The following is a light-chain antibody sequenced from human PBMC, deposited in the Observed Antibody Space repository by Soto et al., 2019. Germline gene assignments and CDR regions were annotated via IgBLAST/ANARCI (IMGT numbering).Light chain of an antibody. CDR3: MQGTFCPWT. J-gene: IGKJ1*01. V-gene: IGKV2-30*01. CDR1: QSLVDSDGNTF. Sequence: DVVMTQSPLSLPVTLGQPASISCSSSQSLVDSDGNTFLNWFQQRPGQSPRRLIYKVSNRDSGVPDRFSGSGSGTDFTLKISRVEADDVGVYYCMQGTFCPWTFGQGTKVEIK. CDR2: KVS.